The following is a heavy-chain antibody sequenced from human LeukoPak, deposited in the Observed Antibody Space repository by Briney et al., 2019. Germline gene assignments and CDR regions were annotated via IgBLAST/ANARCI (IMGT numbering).Heavy chain of an antibody. CDR1: GFSLSSGYY. CDR2: VYHSGTT. J-gene: IGHJ4*02. V-gene: IGHV4-38-2*02. Sequence: SETLSLTCTVSGFSLSSGYYWGWIRLPPGKGLEWIGSVYHSGTTYYNPSLKDRVTIAVDMSKNQFSLKVRSVTAADTAVYYCARVFDSGYFDWHFDHWGQGSPVAVSS. D-gene: IGHD3-9*01. CDR3: ARVFDSGYFDWHFDH.